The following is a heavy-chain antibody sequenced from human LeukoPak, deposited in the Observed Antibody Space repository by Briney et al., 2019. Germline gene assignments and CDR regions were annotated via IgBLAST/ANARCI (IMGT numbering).Heavy chain of an antibody. D-gene: IGHD6-19*01. V-gene: IGHV4-31*03. CDR2: IYYSGST. Sequence: PSETLSLTCTVSGGSISSGGYYWSWIRQHPGKGLEWIGYIYYSGSTYYNPSPKSRVTISVDTSKNQFSLKLSSVTAADTAVYYCARAVDGSDAFDIWGQGTMVTVSS. CDR1: GGSISSGGYY. CDR3: ARAVDGSDAFDI. J-gene: IGHJ3*02.